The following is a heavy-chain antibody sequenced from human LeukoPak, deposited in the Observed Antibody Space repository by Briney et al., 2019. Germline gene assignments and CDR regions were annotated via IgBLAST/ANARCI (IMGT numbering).Heavy chain of an antibody. Sequence: GGSLRLSCAASGFTFSSYAMSWVRQAPGKGLEWVSSISSSSSYIYYADSVKGRFTISRDNAKNSLYLQMNSLRAEDTAVYYCARSTEARDFDYWGQGTLVTVSS. J-gene: IGHJ4*02. CDR3: ARSTEARDFDY. CDR2: ISSSSSYI. D-gene: IGHD2-2*01. V-gene: IGHV3-21*01. CDR1: GFTFSSYA.